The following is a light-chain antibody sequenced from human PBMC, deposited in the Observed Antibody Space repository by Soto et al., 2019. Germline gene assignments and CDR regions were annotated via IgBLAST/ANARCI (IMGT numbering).Light chain of an antibody. CDR2: DAS. Sequence: EIVLTQSPATLSLSPGVKATLSCRASQSVSSYLAWYQQKPGQAPRLLIYDASNRATGIPARFSGSGSGTDFTLTISSLEPEDLAVYYCQQRSNWPPTFGQGTKVDIK. J-gene: IGKJ1*01. CDR3: QQRSNWPPT. V-gene: IGKV3-11*01. CDR1: QSVSSY.